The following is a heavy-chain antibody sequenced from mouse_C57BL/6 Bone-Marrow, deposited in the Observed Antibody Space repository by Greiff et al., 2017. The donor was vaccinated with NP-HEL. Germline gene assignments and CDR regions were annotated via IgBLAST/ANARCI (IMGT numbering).Heavy chain of an antibody. Sequence: VKLVESGPGLVAPSQSLSITCTVSGFSLTSYGVDWVRQSPGKGLEWLGVIWGVGSTNYNSALKSRLSISKDNSKSQVFLKMNSLQTDDTAMYYCARVSPSTMITTVFDYWGQGTTLTVSS. CDR3: ARVSPSTMITTVFDY. CDR2: IWGVGST. V-gene: IGHV2-6*01. D-gene: IGHD2-4*01. CDR1: GFSLTSYG. J-gene: IGHJ2*01.